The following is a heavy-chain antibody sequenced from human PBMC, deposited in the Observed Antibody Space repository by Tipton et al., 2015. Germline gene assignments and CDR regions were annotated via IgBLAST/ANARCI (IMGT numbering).Heavy chain of an antibody. D-gene: IGHD1-26*01. CDR2: ISWNSGVI. CDR3: AKEGSGGSYYRFDY. J-gene: IGHJ4*02. Sequence: SLRLSCAASGFTFDDYAMHWVRQAPGKGLEWVSGISWNSGVIGYADSVKGRFTISRDNAKNSLYLQMNSLRAEDTAVYYCAKEGSGGSYYRFDYWGQGTLVTVSS. V-gene: IGHV3-9*01. CDR1: GFTFDDYA.